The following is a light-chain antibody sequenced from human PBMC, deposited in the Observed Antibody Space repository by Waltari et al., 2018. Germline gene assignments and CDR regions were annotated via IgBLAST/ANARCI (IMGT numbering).Light chain of an antibody. CDR3: SSYTSSSTSLYV. CDR1: SSDVGGYTY. Sequence: QSALTQPASVSGSPGPSITISCTGTSSDVGGYTYVSWYQHHPGKAPKVKIYDVSKRPSGVSNRFSGSKSGNTASLTISGLQAEDEADYYCSSYTSSSTSLYVFGTGTKVTVL. J-gene: IGLJ1*01. CDR2: DVS. V-gene: IGLV2-14*03.